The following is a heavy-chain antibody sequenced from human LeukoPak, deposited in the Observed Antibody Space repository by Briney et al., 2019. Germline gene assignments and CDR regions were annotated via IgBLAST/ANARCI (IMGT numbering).Heavy chain of an antibody. Sequence: SETLSLTCTVSGGSISSYYWSWIRQPPGKGLEWIGYIYYSGSTNYNPSLKSRVTISVDTSKNQFSLKLSSVTAADTAVYYCARSWGYCSGRSCSPFDYWGQGTLVTVSS. D-gene: IGHD2-15*01. V-gene: IGHV4-59*01. CDR3: ARSWGYCSGRSCSPFDY. CDR2: IYYSGST. CDR1: GGSISSYY. J-gene: IGHJ4*02.